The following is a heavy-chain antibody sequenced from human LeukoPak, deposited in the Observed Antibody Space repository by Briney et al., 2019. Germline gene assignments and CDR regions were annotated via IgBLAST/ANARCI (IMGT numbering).Heavy chain of an antibody. CDR3: ARGVPNRYSGSYYDY. J-gene: IGHJ4*02. CDR2: IYTSGST. D-gene: IGHD1-26*01. Sequence: SETLSLTCIVSGGSISSYYWSWIRQPAGKGLEWIGRIYTSGSTNYNPSLKSRVTMSVDTSKNQFSLKLSSVTAADTAVYYCARGVPNRYSGSYYDYWGQGTLVTVSS. CDR1: GGSISSYY. V-gene: IGHV4-4*07.